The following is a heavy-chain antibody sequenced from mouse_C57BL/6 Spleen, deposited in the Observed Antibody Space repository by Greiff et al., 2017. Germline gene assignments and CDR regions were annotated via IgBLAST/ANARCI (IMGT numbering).Heavy chain of an antibody. CDR1: DSEVFPIAY. V-gene: IGHV15-2*01. J-gene: IGHJ1*03. Sequence: VQLQESGSELRSPGSSVKLSCKDFDSEVFPIAYMSWVRQKPGHGFEWIGGILPSIGRTIYGEKFEDKATLDADTLSNTAYLELNSLTSEDSAIYYCARGATIVTPSYFDVWGTGTTVTVS. D-gene: IGHD2-5*01. CDR2: ILPSIGRT. CDR3: ARGATIVTPSYFDV.